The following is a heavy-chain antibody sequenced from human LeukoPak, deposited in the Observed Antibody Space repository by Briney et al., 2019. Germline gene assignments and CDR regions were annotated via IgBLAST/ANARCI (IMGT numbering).Heavy chain of an antibody. J-gene: IGHJ6*03. Sequence: SQTLSLTCVISGDSVSSNSAAWNWIRQSPSRGLEWLGKTYYRSKWYIHYAVSVKSRITINPDTSKNQLSLQLSSVTPEDTAVYYCARGSISSGGPIDYYYYMDVWGKGTTVTVSS. V-gene: IGHV6-1*01. D-gene: IGHD6-6*01. CDR1: GDSVSSNSAA. CDR3: ARGSISSGGPIDYYYYMDV. CDR2: TYYRSKWYI.